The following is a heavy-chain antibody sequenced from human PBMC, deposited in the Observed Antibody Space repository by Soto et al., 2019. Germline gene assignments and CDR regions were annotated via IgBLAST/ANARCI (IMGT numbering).Heavy chain of an antibody. J-gene: IGHJ4*02. CDR3: ARSVTTEGYYFDY. CDR1: SGSISSSNW. Sequence: SETLSLTCAVSSGSISSSNWWSWVRQPPGKGLEWIGEIYHSGSTNYNPSLKSRVTISVDKSKNQFSLKLGSVTAADTAVYYCARSVTTEGYYFDYWGQGTLVTVSS. CDR2: IYHSGST. V-gene: IGHV4-4*02. D-gene: IGHD4-17*01.